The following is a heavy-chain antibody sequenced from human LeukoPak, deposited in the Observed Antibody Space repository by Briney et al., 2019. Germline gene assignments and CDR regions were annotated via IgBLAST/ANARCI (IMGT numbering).Heavy chain of an antibody. D-gene: IGHD1-26*01. CDR2: ISSRSAYI. Sequence: GGSLRLSCAASGFTFSDYSMNWVRQAPGKGLEWVSSISSRSAYIHYTDSVKGRFTISRDNAENSLYLQMNNLRADDTAVYYCVRDRSGSYPYYFDYWGQGTVVTVSS. CDR3: VRDRSGSYPYYFDY. V-gene: IGHV3-21*01. CDR1: GFTFSDYS. J-gene: IGHJ4*02.